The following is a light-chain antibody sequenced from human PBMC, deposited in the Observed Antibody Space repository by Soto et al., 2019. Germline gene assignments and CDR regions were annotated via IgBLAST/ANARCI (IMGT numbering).Light chain of an antibody. V-gene: IGKV3-15*01. Sequence: EVVMTQSPATLSVSPGERATLSCRASQSVRSNLAWYQQKPGQAPRLLIYAASTRATGIPARFSGSGSGTEFTLTISSLQSEDFAVYYCQQYSDWPRTFGQGTNVEIK. J-gene: IGKJ1*01. CDR1: QSVRSN. CDR2: AAS. CDR3: QQYSDWPRT.